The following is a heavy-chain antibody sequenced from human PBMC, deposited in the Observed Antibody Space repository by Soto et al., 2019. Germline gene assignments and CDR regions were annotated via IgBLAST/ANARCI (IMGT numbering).Heavy chain of an antibody. CDR3: EKEREGIRYCSSTSCYGNYGMDV. J-gene: IGHJ6*02. V-gene: IGHV3-43*01. CDR1: GFTFDDYT. D-gene: IGHD2-2*01. Sequence: GGSLRLSCAASGFTFDDYTMHWVSQAKGKGLEWVSLISWDGGSTYYADSVKGRFTISRDNSKNSLYLQMNSLRTEDTALYYCEKEREGIRYCSSTSCYGNYGMDVWGQGTTVTVSS. CDR2: ISWDGGST.